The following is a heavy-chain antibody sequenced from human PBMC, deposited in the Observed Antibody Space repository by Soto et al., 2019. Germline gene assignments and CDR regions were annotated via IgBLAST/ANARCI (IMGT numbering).Heavy chain of an antibody. CDR2: INGDGRTT. CDR3: ARAQMAGEY. J-gene: IGHJ4*02. V-gene: IGHV3-74*01. D-gene: IGHD2-8*01. Sequence: EVQLVESGGGLVQPGGSLRLSCAASGFSLGPYWMHWVRQVPGKGLVWGARINGDGRTTNYADSVKGRFTISRDNTKNTLYLQMNSLRAEDTAVYHCARAQMAGEYWGQGTLVTVSS. CDR1: GFSLGPYW.